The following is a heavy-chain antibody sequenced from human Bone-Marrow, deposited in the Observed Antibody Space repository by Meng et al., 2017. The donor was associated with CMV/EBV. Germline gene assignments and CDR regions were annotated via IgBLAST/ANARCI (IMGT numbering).Heavy chain of an antibody. CDR1: GGTFSSYG. CDR3: ARVKGGEAAAVGELYFDY. Sequence: SVKVSCKASGGTFSSYGISWVRQAPGQGLEWMGGIIPILGIANYAQKFQGRVTITADKSTNTAYMELSSLRSEDTAVYYCARVKGGEAAAVGELYFDYWGQGTLVTVSS. J-gene: IGHJ4*02. V-gene: IGHV1-69*10. D-gene: IGHD6-13*01. CDR2: IIPILGIA.